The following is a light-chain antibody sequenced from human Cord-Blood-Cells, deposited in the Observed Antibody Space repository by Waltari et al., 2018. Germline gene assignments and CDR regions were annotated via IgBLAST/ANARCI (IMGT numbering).Light chain of an antibody. CDR2: LGS. J-gene: IGKJ1*01. V-gene: IGKV2-28*01. CDR3: MQALQTPWT. CDR1: QSLLHSNGYNY. Sequence: SVMTQSPLCLPVTPGEPSSISCRSSQSLLHSNGYNYLDWYLQKPEQSPQLLIYLGSNRASGVPDRFSGSGSGTDFTLKISRVEAEDVGVYYCMQALQTPWTFGQGTKVEIK.